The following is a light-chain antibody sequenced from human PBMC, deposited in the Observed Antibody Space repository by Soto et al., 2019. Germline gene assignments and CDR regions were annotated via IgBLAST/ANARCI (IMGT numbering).Light chain of an antibody. V-gene: IGKV1-5*03. CDR3: QQYNTYPLT. Sequence: IQMTXSPSTLSXXVGXRVTITCRASQSISTWLAWYQQKPGKAPKLLIYKASNLEDGVPSRFSXXXXXXXXXXXISSLQPDDFATYYCQQYNTYPLTFGGGTTVEIK. J-gene: IGKJ4*01. CDR2: KAS. CDR1: QSISTW.